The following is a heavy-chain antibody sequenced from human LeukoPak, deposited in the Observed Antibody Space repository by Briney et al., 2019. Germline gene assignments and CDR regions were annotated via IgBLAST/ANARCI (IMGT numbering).Heavy chain of an antibody. V-gene: IGHV3-23*01. CDR2: ISGSGGST. J-gene: IGHJ6*02. CDR1: GFTFSSYA. D-gene: IGHD6-19*01. CDR3: ANSGIAVDPYYYYGMDV. Sequence: GGSLRLSCAASGFTFSSYAMSWVRQAPGKGLEWVSAISGSGGSTYYADSVKGRFTISRDNSKNTLYLQMSSLRAEDTAVYYCANSGIAVDPYYYYGMDVWGQGTTVTVSS.